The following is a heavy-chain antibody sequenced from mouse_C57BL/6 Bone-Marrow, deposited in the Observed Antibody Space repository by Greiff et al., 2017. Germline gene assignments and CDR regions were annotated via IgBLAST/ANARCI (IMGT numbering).Heavy chain of an antibody. CDR2: IRLKSDNYAT. CDR1: GFTFSNYW. V-gene: IGHV6-3*01. CDR3: TGITTFFDY. D-gene: IGHD2-4*01. Sequence: EVKLVESGGGLVQPGGSMKLSCVASGFTFSNYWMNWVRQSPEKGLEWVAQIRLKSDNYATHYAESVNGRFTISRDDSKSSVYLQMNNLRAEDTGIYYCTGITTFFDYWGQGTTLTVSS. J-gene: IGHJ2*01.